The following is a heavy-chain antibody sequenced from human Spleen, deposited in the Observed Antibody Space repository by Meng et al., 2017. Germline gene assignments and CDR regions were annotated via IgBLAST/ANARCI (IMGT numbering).Heavy chain of an antibody. V-gene: IGHV3-23*01. CDR3: AKDLWSCTSASCCANVFDI. D-gene: IGHD2-2*01. CDR1: GFTFRNYA. J-gene: IGHJ3*02. CDR2: FSGSGFAT. Sequence: GESPKILCAASGFTFRNYAMNWVRQAPGPGLEWVSSFSGSGFATYYADSVRGRFTISRDNSKNTLYLQMSSLRAEDTAVYYCAKDLWSCTSASCCANVFDIWGQGTMVTVSS.